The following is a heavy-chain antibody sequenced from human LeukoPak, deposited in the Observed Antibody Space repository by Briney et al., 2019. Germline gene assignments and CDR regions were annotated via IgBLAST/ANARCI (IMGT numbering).Heavy chain of an antibody. V-gene: IGHV3-74*01. Sequence: PGGSLRLSYAASGFIFSSYWMRWVRQAPGKGLVWVSRINSDGSSTSYADSVKGRFTISRDNAKNTLYLQMNSLRAEDTAVYYCARRVVVPAAPYYFDYWGQGTLVTVSS. CDR2: INSDGSST. J-gene: IGHJ4*02. D-gene: IGHD2-2*01. CDR1: GFIFSSYW. CDR3: ARRVVVPAAPYYFDY.